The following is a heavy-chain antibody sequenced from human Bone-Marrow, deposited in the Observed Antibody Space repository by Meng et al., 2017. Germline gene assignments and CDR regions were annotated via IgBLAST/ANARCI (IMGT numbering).Heavy chain of an antibody. CDR1: GASVSSGYW. J-gene: IGHJ4*02. D-gene: IGHD6-19*01. CDR3: AASPGWRRIDS. Sequence: QVPLQESGRGLVKPSGTLSLTCGVSGASVSSGYWWTWVRQPPGKGLEWIGEFHHSGTTNYSPSLRSRVTISVDTSKNQFSLRLTSVTAADTAVYYCAASPGWRRIDSWGQGTLVTVSS. CDR2: FHHSGTT. V-gene: IGHV4-4*02.